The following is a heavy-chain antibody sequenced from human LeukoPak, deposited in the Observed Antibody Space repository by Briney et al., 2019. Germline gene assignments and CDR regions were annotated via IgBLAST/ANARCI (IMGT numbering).Heavy chain of an antibody. CDR3: ARVPFVIAAASPNWFDP. J-gene: IGHJ5*02. CDR1: GGSISSYY. D-gene: IGHD6-13*01. V-gene: IGHV4-59*01. Sequence: NPSETLSLTCTVSGGSISSYYWSWIRQPPGKGLKWIGYIYYSGSTNYNPSLKSRVTISVDTSKNQFSLKLSSVTAADTAVYYCARVPFVIAAASPNWFDPWGQGTLVTVSS. CDR2: IYYSGST.